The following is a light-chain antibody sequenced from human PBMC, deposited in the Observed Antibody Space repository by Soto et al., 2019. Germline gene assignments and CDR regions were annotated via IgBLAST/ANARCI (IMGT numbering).Light chain of an antibody. V-gene: IGKV1-5*03. CDR2: KAS. CDR1: QSVSRW. J-gene: IGKJ1*01. Sequence: DIQMTQSPFTLSASVGDGVTITCRASQSVSRWLAWYQQKPGKAPKLLIYKASTLESGVPSRFSGSGSGTEFTLAISSLQPDDSATYYCQQYNDNWTFGQGTKVEIK. CDR3: QQYNDNWT.